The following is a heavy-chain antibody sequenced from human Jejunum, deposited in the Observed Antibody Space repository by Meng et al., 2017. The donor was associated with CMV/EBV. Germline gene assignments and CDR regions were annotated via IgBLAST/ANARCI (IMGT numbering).Heavy chain of an antibody. Sequence: CAASCFTFSSYWMPWVRQAPGKGLVWLSRISGDGSGINYADSVEGRLTISRDNAKNTLYLQINSHRADDTAVYYCARGSTGYGNFDYWGQGTLVTVSS. CDR2: ISGDGSGI. J-gene: IGHJ4*02. CDR1: CFTFSSYW. CDR3: ARGSTGYGNFDY. V-gene: IGHV3-74*01. D-gene: IGHD5-12*01.